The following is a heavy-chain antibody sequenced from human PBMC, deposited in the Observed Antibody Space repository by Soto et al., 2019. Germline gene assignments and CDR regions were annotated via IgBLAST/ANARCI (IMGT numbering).Heavy chain of an antibody. Sequence: TSETLSLTCNVSNGSLSIYYWSWIRQPPGKELERIGNIYYRGTTNYNPSLQGRVTMSIDTSKNQFSLMLNSVTAADTAVSYCTRVAAAVPSWGRGVLVTVSS. CDR2: IYYRGTT. V-gene: IGHV4-59*12. D-gene: IGHD6-13*01. CDR1: NGSLSIYY. CDR3: TRVAAAVPS. J-gene: IGHJ5*02.